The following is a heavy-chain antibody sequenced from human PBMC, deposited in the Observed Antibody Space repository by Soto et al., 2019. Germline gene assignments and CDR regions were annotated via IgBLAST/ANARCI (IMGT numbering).Heavy chain of an antibody. J-gene: IGHJ4*02. CDR2: LYWNDDE. D-gene: IGHD4-4*01. CDR1: GFSINTGGVG. V-gene: IGHV2-5*01. CDR3: AKRRAISNKLFFDH. Sequence: QITLRESGPPLVKPTQTLTLSCTLSGFSINTGGVGVGWIRQPPGKAPEWLALLYWNDDEWYSPSLRSRLSVTNDASENRVVLTMTHLDPPDTGTYYCAKRRAISNKLFFDHWGQGALVTVSS.